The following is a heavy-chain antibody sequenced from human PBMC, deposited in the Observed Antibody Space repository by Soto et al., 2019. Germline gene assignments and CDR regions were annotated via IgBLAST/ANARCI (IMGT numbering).Heavy chain of an antibody. CDR3: ARDATFGTKGGSFDI. CDR1: GXTFRIYR. Sequence: GSLRLSCAASGXTFRIYRMDWVRQSPGKGLEWVAVMLYDGTNKYYGESVKGRFTISRDNSENTLYLQMNSLRVEDTAVYYCARDATFGTKGGSFDIWGHGTLVTVSS. J-gene: IGHJ3*02. D-gene: IGHD3-16*01. V-gene: IGHV3-33*01. CDR2: MLYDGTNK.